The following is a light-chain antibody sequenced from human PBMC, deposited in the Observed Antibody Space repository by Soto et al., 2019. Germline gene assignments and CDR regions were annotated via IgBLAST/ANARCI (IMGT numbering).Light chain of an antibody. CDR1: QSVSSSY. J-gene: IGKJ4*02. V-gene: IGKV3-20*01. Sequence: EIVLTQSPGTLSLSPGERATLSCRASQSVSSSYLAWYQQKPGQAPRLLIYGASSRATGIPDRFSGSGSGTDFTLTISRLEPEDFAVYYCQRTLTFGEGTKEDIK. CDR2: GAS. CDR3: QRTLT.